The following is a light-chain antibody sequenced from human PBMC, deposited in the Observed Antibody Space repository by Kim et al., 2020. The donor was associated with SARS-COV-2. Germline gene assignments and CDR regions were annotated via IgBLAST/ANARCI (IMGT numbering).Light chain of an antibody. V-gene: IGLV4-69*01. CDR1: SGHSNYA. J-gene: IGLJ3*02. CDR2: LNSDGSH. Sequence: QPVLTQSPSASASLGPSVKLTCTLSSGHSNYAITWHQQQPEKGPRYLMKLNSDGSHNKGDGIPDRFSGSSSGAERYLTISSLQSEDEADYYCQSWATGIQVFGGGTQLTVL. CDR3: QSWATGIQV.